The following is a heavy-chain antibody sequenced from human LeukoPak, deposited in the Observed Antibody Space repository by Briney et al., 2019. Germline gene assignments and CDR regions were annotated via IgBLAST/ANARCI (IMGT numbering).Heavy chain of an antibody. J-gene: IGHJ4*02. D-gene: IGHD4-17*01. CDR3: ARDHGDFVGVKVGFDS. V-gene: IGHV1-18*01. CDR1: GYTFTNYA. Sequence: ASVKVSCKASGYTFTNYANSWVRQAPGQGLEWVARISGYNGNTDYAQKVKDRVTVTADTSTAYLEMRGLTSDDTAVYYCARDHGDFVGVKVGFDSWGQGTLVTVSS. CDR2: ISGYNGNT.